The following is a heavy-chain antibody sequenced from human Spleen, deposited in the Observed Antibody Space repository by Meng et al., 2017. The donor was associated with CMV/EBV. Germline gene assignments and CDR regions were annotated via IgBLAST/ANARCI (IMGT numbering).Heavy chain of an antibody. CDR3: ARDTRTQGDFDF. CDR1: GFIFSDSY. J-gene: IGHJ4*02. D-gene: IGHD3-16*01. V-gene: IGHV3-11*04. Sequence: GESLKISCVASGFIFSDSYMNWIRQAPGKGLEWISYISSSGRTIYYADSVKGRFTTSRDIGKNSMHLQMNSLRAEDTATYYCARDTRTQGDFDFWGQGILVTVSS. CDR2: ISSSGRTI.